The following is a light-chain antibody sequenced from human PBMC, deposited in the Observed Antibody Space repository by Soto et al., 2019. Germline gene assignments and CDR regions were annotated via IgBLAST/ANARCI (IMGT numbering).Light chain of an antibody. J-gene: IGLJ2*01. CDR2: EVS. CDR1: SSDVGGYNY. CDR3: SSYTSSSTLV. V-gene: IGLV2-14*01. Sequence: QSALTQPASVSESPGQSLTISCTGTSSDVGGYNYVSWYQQHPGKAPKLMIFEVSNRPSGVSIRFSGSKSGNTASLTISGLQAEDEADYYCSSYTSSSTLVFGGGTKLTVL.